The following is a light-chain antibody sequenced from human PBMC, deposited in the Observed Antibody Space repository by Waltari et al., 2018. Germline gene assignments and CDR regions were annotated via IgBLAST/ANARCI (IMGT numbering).Light chain of an antibody. J-gene: IGKJ1*01. CDR2: GAS. V-gene: IGKV3-20*01. Sequence: EIVLTQSPGTLSLSPGGRATFSCRASQSVTSNYLAWYQQKPGQAPRLIMFGASTRATGIPDRFSGSGSGTDFTLTISRLEPEDFAVYYCQKYGTSPRTFGQGTKVEIK. CDR3: QKYGTSPRT. CDR1: QSVTSNY.